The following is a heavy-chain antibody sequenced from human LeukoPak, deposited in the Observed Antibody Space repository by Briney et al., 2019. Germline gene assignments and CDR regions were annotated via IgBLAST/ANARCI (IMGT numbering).Heavy chain of an antibody. V-gene: IGHV4-30-2*06. Sequence: PSETLSLTCAVANESVSRGSYSWSWIRQSPGKGLEWIGYIYYTGGTYYNPSLKSRVTISADKSKNEFSLKLKSVTAADTAMYYCARRRELLFDPWGQGTLVTVSS. D-gene: IGHD1-26*01. CDR1: NESVSRGSYS. J-gene: IGHJ5*02. CDR2: IYYTGGT. CDR3: ARRRELLFDP.